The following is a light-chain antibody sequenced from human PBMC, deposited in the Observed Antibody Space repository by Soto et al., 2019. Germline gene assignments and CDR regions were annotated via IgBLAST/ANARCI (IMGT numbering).Light chain of an antibody. CDR3: QQYNSYSEA. CDR1: QSISSW. Sequence: DIQMTQSPSTLSASLGDRVTITCRASQSISSWLAWYQHKPGKAPKLLIYDASSLESGVPSRFSGSGSGTEFILTISSLQPDDFATYYCQQYNSYSEAFGQGTKVDIK. J-gene: IGKJ1*01. V-gene: IGKV1-5*01. CDR2: DAS.